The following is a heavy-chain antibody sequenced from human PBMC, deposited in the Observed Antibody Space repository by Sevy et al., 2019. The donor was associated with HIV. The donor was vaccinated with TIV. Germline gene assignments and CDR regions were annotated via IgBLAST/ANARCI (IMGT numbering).Heavy chain of an antibody. J-gene: IGHJ6*02. D-gene: IGHD2-21*01. V-gene: IGHV4-39*01. CDR2: IYYVGNS. Sequence: SETLSLTCTVSGGSITSSGHYWGWIRQSPGKGLEWIGAIYYVGNSYANPSLTSRVTFSADTSKNLFSLSLTSLTAADMAIYYCARVAGGENYDYGIDVWGLGTSVTVSS. CDR1: GGSITSSGHY. CDR3: ARVAGGENYDYGIDV.